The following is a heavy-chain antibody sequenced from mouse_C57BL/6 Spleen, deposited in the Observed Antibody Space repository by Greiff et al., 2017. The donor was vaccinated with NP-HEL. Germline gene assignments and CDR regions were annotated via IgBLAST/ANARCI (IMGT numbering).Heavy chain of an antibody. D-gene: IGHD3-1*01. CDR1: GYTFTSYW. CDR2: IDPSDSYT. Sequence: QVQLQQPGAELVKPGASVKLSCKASGYTFTSYWMQWVKQRPGQGLEWIGEIDPSDSYTNYNQKVKGKATLTVDTSSSTAYMQLSSLTSEDSAVYYCARSGGYAMDYWGQGTSVTVSS. CDR3: ARSGGYAMDY. J-gene: IGHJ4*01. V-gene: IGHV1-50*01.